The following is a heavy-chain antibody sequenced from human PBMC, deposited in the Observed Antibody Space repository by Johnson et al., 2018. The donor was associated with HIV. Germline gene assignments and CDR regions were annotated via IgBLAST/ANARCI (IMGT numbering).Heavy chain of an antibody. CDR2: IYSGGST. V-gene: IGHV3-53*01. CDR1: GFTVSSNH. J-gene: IGHJ3*02. CDR3: AKDPIVLVVYAISAFDI. D-gene: IGHD2-8*02. Sequence: VQLVESGGGVVQPGGSLRLSCAASGFTVSSNHMRWVRQAPGKGLDWVSVIYSGGSTYYADPVKGRFTISRDNSKNTLYLQMNSLRAEDTAVYYCAKDPIVLVVYAISAFDIWGQGKMVTVSS.